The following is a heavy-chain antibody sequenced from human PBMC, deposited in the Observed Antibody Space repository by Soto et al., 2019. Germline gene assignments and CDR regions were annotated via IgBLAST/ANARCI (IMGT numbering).Heavy chain of an antibody. V-gene: IGHV2-5*02. D-gene: IGHD3-22*01. Sequence: QITLKESGPTLVKPTQTLTLTCTFSGFSLSTSGVGVGWIRQPPGKALEWLALIYWDDDKRYSPSLKSRLTITQDTPKNQVVLTMTNTDPVDTATYYCAHSLAGYYADAFDIWGQGTMVTVSS. CDR3: AHSLAGYYADAFDI. J-gene: IGHJ3*02. CDR1: GFSLSTSGVG. CDR2: IYWDDDK.